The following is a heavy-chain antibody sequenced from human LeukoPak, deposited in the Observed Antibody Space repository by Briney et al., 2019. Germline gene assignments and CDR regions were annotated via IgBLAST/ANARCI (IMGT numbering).Heavy chain of an antibody. J-gene: IGHJ6*04. D-gene: IGHD3-10*02. CDR2: ISSSGSTI. CDR1: GFTFSSYA. V-gene: IGHV3-48*03. CDR3: AELGITMIGGV. Sequence: GGSLRLSCAASGFTFSSYAMSWVRQAPGKGLEWVSYISSSGSTIHYADSVKGRLTISRDNAKNSLHLQMNSLRAEDTAVYYCAELGITMIGGVWGKGTTVTISS.